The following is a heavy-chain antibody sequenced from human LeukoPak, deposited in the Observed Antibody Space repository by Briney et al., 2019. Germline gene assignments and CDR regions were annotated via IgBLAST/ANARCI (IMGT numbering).Heavy chain of an antibody. D-gene: IGHD3-10*01. CDR3: ARGTWFGDDYYYYMDV. Sequence: SETLSLTCTVSGGSISSYYWSWIRQPPGKGLEWIGYIYYSGSTNYNPSLKSRVTVSVDTSKNQFSLKLSSATAADTAMYYCARGTWFGDDYYYYMDVWGKGTTVTVSS. V-gene: IGHV4-59*01. CDR1: GGSISSYY. J-gene: IGHJ6*03. CDR2: IYYSGST.